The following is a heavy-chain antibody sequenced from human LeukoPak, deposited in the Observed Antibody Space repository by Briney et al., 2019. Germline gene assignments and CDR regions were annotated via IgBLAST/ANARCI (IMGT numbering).Heavy chain of an antibody. CDR3: AREDPPDYDYVWGSYRTHAFDI. J-gene: IGHJ3*02. V-gene: IGHV4-59*12. D-gene: IGHD3-16*02. CDR2: IYYSGST. Sequence: SETLSLTCTVSGGSISSYYWSWIRQPPGKGLEWIGYIYYSGSTNYNPSLKSRVTISVDTSKNQFSLKLSSVTAADTAVYYCAREDPPDYDYVWGSYRTHAFDIWGQGTMVTVSS. CDR1: GGSISSYY.